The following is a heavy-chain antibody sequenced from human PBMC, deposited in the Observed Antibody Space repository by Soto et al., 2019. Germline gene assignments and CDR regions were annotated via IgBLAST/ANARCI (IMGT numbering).Heavy chain of an antibody. D-gene: IGHD5-12*01. CDR1: GFTFSSYW. CDR2: IKGDGSET. Sequence: PGGSLRLSCAASGFTFSSYWMHWVRQAPGKGLVWVSRIKGDGSETNYADSVKGRFTISGDNAKNTLYLQLNSLRAEDTAVYYCLRGNSGYGNFDYWGQGTRVTVSS. J-gene: IGHJ4*02. CDR3: LRGNSGYGNFDY. V-gene: IGHV3-74*01.